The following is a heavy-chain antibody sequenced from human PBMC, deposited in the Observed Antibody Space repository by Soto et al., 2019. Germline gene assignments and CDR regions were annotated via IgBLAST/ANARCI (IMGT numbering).Heavy chain of an antibody. V-gene: IGHV4-59*08. Sequence: SETLSLTCTVSGGSISSYYWSWIRQPPGKGLEWIGYIYYSGSTNYTPSLKSRVTISVDTSKNPFSLKLSSVTAADTAVYYCARSVVEGRIAAPRGYYYMDVWGKGTTVTVSS. J-gene: IGHJ6*03. CDR2: IYYSGST. CDR1: GGSISSYY. CDR3: ARSVVEGRIAAPRGYYYMDV. D-gene: IGHD6-6*01.